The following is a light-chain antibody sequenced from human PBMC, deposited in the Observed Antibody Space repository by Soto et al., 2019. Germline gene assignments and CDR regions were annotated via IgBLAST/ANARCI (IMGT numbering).Light chain of an antibody. J-gene: IGLJ3*02. CDR1: SSDVGGSNY. CDR3: CSYAGTNWV. V-gene: IGLV2-14*01. Sequence: QSALTQPASVSGSPGQSITISCTGTSSDVGGSNYVSWYQQHPDKAPKLMIFEVSNRPSGVSNRFSGSKSGNTASLTISGLQAEDEADYYCCSYAGTNWVFGGGTKLTVL. CDR2: EVS.